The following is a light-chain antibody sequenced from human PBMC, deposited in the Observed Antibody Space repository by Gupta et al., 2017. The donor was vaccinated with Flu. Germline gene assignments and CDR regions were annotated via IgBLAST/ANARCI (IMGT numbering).Light chain of an antibody. J-gene: IGKJ1*01. V-gene: IGKV3-15*01. Sequence: SVSPGERATLSCRASQSVSSNLAWYQQKPGQAPRLLIYGASTRATGIPARFSGSGSGTEFTHTISSLQSEDFAVYYCQQYNNWPPWTFGQGTKVEIK. CDR2: GAS. CDR1: QSVSSN. CDR3: QQYNNWPPWT.